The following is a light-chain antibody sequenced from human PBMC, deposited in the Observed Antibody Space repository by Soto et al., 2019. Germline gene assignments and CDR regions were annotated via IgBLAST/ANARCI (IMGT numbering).Light chain of an antibody. CDR1: QSVRSS. J-gene: IGKJ5*01. CDR3: QQYNNWPPT. CDR2: DAS. Sequence: EIVMTQFPATLSVSLGERATLSCVASQSVRSSLAWYQQKPGQAPRLLIYDASTRAPGIPARFSGSGSGTELTLTISSLQSDDFAVYHCQQYNNWPPTFGHGTRLEI. V-gene: IGKV3-15*01.